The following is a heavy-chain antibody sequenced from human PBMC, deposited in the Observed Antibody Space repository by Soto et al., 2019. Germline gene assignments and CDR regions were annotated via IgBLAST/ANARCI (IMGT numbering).Heavy chain of an antibody. CDR1: GGSISSSSYY. CDR2: IYYSGST. CDR3: ARHGPYYYDSSGYPPRPHYYYYGMDV. J-gene: IGHJ6*02. Sequence: QLQLQESGPGLVKPSETLSLTCTVSGGSISSSSYYWGWIRQPPGKGLEWIGSIYYSGSTYYNPSLKSRVTISVDTSKNQFSLKLSSVTAADTAVYYCARHGPYYYDSSGYPPRPHYYYYGMDVWGQGTTVTVSS. V-gene: IGHV4-39*01. D-gene: IGHD3-22*01.